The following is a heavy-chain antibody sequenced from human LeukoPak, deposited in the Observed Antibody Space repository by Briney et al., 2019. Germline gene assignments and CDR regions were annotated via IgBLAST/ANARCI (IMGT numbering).Heavy chain of an antibody. CDR3: ARDPSPVSGSYYCDY. D-gene: IGHD1-26*01. J-gene: IGHJ4*02. Sequence: PGGSLRLSCAASGFTFSSYEMNWVRQAPGKGLEWVSYISSSGSTIYYADSVKGRFTISRDNAKNSLYLQMNSLRAEDTAVYYCARDPSPVSGSYYCDYWGQGTLVTVSP. V-gene: IGHV3-48*03. CDR2: ISSSGSTI. CDR1: GFTFSSYE.